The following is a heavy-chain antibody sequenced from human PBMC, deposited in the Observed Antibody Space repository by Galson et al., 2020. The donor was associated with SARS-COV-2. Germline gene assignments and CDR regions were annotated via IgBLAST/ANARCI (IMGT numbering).Heavy chain of an antibody. CDR3: ARGRSRRTLALNY. Sequence: SETLSFTCTVSGGSISSGGYYWSWIRQHPGKGLEWIGYIYYSGSTYYNPSLKSRVTISVDTSKNQFSLKLSSVTAADTAVYYCARGRSRRTLALNYWGQGTLVTVSS. J-gene: IGHJ4*02. D-gene: IGHD1-26*01. CDR1: GGSISSGGYY. V-gene: IGHV4-31*03. CDR2: IYYSGST.